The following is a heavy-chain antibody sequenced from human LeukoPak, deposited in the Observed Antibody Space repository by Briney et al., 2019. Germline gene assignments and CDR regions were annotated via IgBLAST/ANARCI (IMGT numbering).Heavy chain of an antibody. CDR3: AKDWGYDSSGHFDY. V-gene: IGHV3-9*03. CDR1: GFTFDDYA. J-gene: IGHJ4*02. Sequence: GGSLRLSCAASGFTFDDYAMHWVRQAPGKGLEWVSGISWNSGSIGYADSVKGRFTISRDNAKNSLYLQMNSLRAEDMALYYCAKDWGYDSSGHFDYWGQGTLVTVSS. D-gene: IGHD3-22*01. CDR2: ISWNSGSI.